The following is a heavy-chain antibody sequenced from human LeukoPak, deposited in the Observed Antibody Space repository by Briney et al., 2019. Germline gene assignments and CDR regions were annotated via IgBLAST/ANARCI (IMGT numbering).Heavy chain of an antibody. Sequence: SETLSLTCAVYGGSFSGYYWSWIRQPPGKGLEWIGEINHSGSTNYNPSLKSRVTISVDTSKNQFSLKLSSVTAADTAVYYCARLGTARNNWFDPWGQGTLVTVSS. J-gene: IGHJ5*02. CDR1: GGSFSGYY. CDR2: INHSGST. V-gene: IGHV4-34*01. D-gene: IGHD1-1*01. CDR3: ARLGTARNNWFDP.